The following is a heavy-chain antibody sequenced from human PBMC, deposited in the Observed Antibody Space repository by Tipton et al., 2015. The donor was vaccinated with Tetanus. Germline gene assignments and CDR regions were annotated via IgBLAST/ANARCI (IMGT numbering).Heavy chain of an antibody. V-gene: IGHV4-61*01. Sequence: TPSLTCTVSGGSVSSGSYYWSWIRQPPGKGLEWIGYIYYSGSTNYNPSLKSRVTISVDTSKNQFSLKLSSVTAADTAVYYCAREGYYDSSGYYYKGAFDIWAQGTMVTVSS. J-gene: IGHJ3*02. CDR1: GGSVSSGSYY. D-gene: IGHD3-22*01. CDR2: IYYSGST. CDR3: AREGYYDSSGYYYKGAFDI.